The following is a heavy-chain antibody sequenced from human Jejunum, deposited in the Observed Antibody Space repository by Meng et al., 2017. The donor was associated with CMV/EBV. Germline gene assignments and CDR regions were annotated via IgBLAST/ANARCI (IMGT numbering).Heavy chain of an antibody. CDR3: AREKRFTNYFDS. J-gene: IGHJ4*02. Sequence: ASRDTLINYPMHWVRQAPGQGLEWVASLSNDGRTNYLADSVRGPFSMSRDISKNTVYLHMNNLRGEDTAVYYCAREKRFTNYFDSWGRGTLVTVSS. V-gene: IGHV3-30-3*01. CDR1: RDTLINYP. CDR2: LSNDGRTN.